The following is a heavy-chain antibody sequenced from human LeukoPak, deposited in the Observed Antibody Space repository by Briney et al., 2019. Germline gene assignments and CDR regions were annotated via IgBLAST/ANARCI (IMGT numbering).Heavy chain of an antibody. V-gene: IGHV3-23*01. CDR1: GFSVSSNY. CDR3: ANTNPSFDY. J-gene: IGHJ4*02. D-gene: IGHD2-8*01. Sequence: GGSLRLSCAASGFSVSSNYMSWVRQAPGKGLEWVSAISGSGGSTYYADSVKGRFTVSRDNSKNTLYLQMNSLRAEDTAVYYCANTNPSFDYWGQGTLVTVSS. CDR2: ISGSGGST.